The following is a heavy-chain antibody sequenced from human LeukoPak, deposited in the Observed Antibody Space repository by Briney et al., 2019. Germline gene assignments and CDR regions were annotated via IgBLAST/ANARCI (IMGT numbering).Heavy chain of an antibody. CDR1: GFTFSSYD. Sequence: PGGSLRLSCAASGFTFSSYDLHWVRQAPGKGLEWVAKISYTGNDKYYADSVKGRFTISRDNSNNTVYLQMNSLRPADTAIYYCTRDGIVPRFDYWGQGTLVTASS. V-gene: IGHV3-30*04. J-gene: IGHJ4*02. CDR3: TRDGIVPRFDY. CDR2: ISYTGNDK. D-gene: IGHD1-26*01.